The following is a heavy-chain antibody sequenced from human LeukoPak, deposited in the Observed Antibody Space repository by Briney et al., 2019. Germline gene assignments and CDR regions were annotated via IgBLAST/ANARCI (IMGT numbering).Heavy chain of an antibody. CDR2: ISDSGTT. J-gene: IGHJ3*02. Sequence: SETLSLTCTVSGGSTSSYYYNWVRQPPRKGLEWIAYISDSGTTNYNPSLKSRVTISVDTSKTQFSLRLSSVTAADTAVYFCARQSSSYDPFDIWGQGTMVTVSS. V-gene: IGHV4-59*08. CDR1: GGSTSSYY. CDR3: ARQSSSYDPFDI. D-gene: IGHD3-22*01.